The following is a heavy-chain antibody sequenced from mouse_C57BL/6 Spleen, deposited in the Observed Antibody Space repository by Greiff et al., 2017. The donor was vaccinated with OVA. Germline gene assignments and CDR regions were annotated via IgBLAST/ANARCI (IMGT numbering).Heavy chain of an antibody. CDR3: TREDYYGSSYYVDY. Sequence: VKVVESGAELVRPGASVTLSCKASGYTFTDYEMHWVKQTPVHGLEWIGAIDPETGGTDYTQKFKGKSILTADKSSSTAYLELRSLTSEDSAVYYCTREDYYGSSYYVDYWGQGTTLTVSS. CDR1: GYTFTDYE. CDR2: IDPETGGT. V-gene: IGHV1-15*01. J-gene: IGHJ2*01. D-gene: IGHD1-1*01.